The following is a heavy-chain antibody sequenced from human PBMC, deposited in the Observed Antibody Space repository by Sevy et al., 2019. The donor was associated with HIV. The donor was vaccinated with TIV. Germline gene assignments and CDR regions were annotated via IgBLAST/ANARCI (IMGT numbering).Heavy chain of an antibody. J-gene: IGHJ6*02. CDR3: AKDLRDGYCSGGSGYGYYYGMDV. D-gene: IGHD2-15*01. CDR1: GFTFDDYA. CDR2: ISWNSGSI. V-gene: IGHV3-9*01. Sequence: GGSLRLSCAASGFTFDDYAMHWVRQAPGKGLEWVSGISWNSGSIGYADSVKGRFTISRDNAKNSLYLQMNSLRAEDTALYYCAKDLRDGYCSGGSGYGYYYGMDVWGQGTTVTVSS.